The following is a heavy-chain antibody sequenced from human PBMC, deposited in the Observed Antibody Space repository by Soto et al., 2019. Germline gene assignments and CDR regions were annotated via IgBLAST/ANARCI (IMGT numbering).Heavy chain of an antibody. V-gene: IGHV3-15*01. D-gene: IGHD6-13*01. J-gene: IGHJ4*02. Sequence: EVQLVESGGGLVKPGGSLRLSCAASGFTFSNAWMSWVRQAPGKGLEWVGRIKSKTDGGTTDYAAPVKGRFTISRDDSKNRLYLQMNSLKPEDTAVYYCSTEEGAAAWSGYWGQGTLVTVSS. CDR1: GFTFSNAW. CDR3: STEEGAAAWSGY. CDR2: IKSKTDGGTT.